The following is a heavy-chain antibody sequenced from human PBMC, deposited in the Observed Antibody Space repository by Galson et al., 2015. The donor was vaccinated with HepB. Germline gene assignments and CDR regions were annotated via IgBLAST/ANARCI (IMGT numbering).Heavy chain of an antibody. J-gene: IGHJ6*02. CDR3: SRLYDREPEIDYYYYAMDV. CDR2: ISSDGSKK. V-gene: IGHV3-30*04. D-gene: IGHD3-22*01. CDR1: GFTFSSYA. Sequence: SLRLSCAASGFTFSSYAMHWVRQAPGKGLEWVAVISSDGSKKYYADSVKGRFTISRDNSKNTLYLQMNSLRAEDSAVYYCSRLYDREPEIDYYYYAMDVWGQGTTVTVSS.